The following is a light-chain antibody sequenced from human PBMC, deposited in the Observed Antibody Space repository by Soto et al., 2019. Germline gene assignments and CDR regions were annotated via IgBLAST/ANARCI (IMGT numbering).Light chain of an antibody. Sequence: EIVLTQSPATLSLSPGERATLSCRASQSVSSQLAWYQQKPDQAPRLLIYEASNRATGIPARFSGSGSGTDFTLTISSLEPEDFALYYCQQRRDWPLTFGGGTQVEIK. CDR3: QQRRDWPLT. V-gene: IGKV3-11*01. CDR2: EAS. CDR1: QSVSSQ. J-gene: IGKJ4*01.